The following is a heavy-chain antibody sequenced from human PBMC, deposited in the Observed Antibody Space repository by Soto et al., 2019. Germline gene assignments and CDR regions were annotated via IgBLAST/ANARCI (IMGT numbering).Heavy chain of an antibody. CDR1: GVSIRSNNR. Sequence: SETLSLTCAVSGVSIRSNNRWSWVRQPPGKGLEWIGEIFHSGSTNYNPSLKSRVTISVDKSKNQFSLKLSSVTAADTAVYYCARRLYYDSSGFEGGGMDVWGQGTTVTVSS. V-gene: IGHV4-4*02. D-gene: IGHD3-22*01. CDR3: ARRLYYDSSGFEGGGMDV. CDR2: IFHSGST. J-gene: IGHJ6*02.